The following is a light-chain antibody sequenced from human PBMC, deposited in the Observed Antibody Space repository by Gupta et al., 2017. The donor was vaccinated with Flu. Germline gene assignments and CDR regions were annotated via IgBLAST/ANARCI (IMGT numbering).Light chain of an antibody. CDR1: QSVSTY. CDR2: DAS. V-gene: IGKV3-11*01. J-gene: IGKJ4*01. CDR3: QQRSNWLT. Sequence: DIVLTQSPDTLSLSPGERATLSCRASQSVSTYLAWYQQKPGQAPRLLIYDASNRATGIPARFSGRGSGTDFTLTISSLEPEDFAVYYCQQRSNWLTFGGGTKVEIK.